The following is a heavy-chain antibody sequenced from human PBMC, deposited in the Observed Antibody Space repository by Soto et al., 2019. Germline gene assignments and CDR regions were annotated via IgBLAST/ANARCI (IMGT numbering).Heavy chain of an antibody. CDR1: GFSFSDYY. CDR3: ARVSWREKYGMDV. Sequence: KTGGSLRLSCVASGFSFSDYYMNWIRQAPGKGLEWISYITFSGNTVYYADSLKGRFTISRDNAKNSLYLQMNRLRAEDTAVYYCARVSWREKYGMDVWGQGTTVTVSS. CDR2: ITFSGNTV. V-gene: IGHV3-11*01. J-gene: IGHJ6*02.